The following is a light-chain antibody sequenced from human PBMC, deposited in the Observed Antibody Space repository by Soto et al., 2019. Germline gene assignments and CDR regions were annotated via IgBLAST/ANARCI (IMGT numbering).Light chain of an antibody. CDR2: EVN. V-gene: IGLV2-14*01. J-gene: IGLJ1*01. CDR1: SSDVGGYNY. CDR3: SSHTTTSSALQV. Sequence: QSALTQPASVSGSPGQSITISCTGTSSDVGGYNYVSWYQQHPGKAPKLMIYEVNNRPSGVSNRFSGSKSGNTASLTISGLQAEDEADYYCSSHTTTSSALQVFGTGTKVTVL.